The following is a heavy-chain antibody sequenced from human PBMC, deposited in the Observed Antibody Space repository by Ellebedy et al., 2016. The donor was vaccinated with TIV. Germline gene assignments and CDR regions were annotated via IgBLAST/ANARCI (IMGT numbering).Heavy chain of an antibody. Sequence: GESLKISCAASGFTLSDYWMHWVRQAPGKGLVWVSRISPDGSISNNADSVKGRFTVSRDNAKNTLYLQMNSLRAEDTAVYFCARDIVVVVAATQDYYYYGMDVWGQGTTVTVSS. V-gene: IGHV3-74*01. D-gene: IGHD2-15*01. CDR3: ARDIVVVVAATQDYYYYGMDV. CDR2: ISPDGSIS. J-gene: IGHJ6*02. CDR1: GFTLSDYW.